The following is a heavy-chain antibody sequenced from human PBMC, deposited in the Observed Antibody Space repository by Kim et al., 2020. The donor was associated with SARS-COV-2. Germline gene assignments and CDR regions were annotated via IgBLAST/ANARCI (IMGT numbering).Heavy chain of an antibody. V-gene: IGHV1-69*13. CDR1: GGTFSSYA. CDR3: ARAYYYDSSGYYGFYY. Sequence: SVKVSCKASGGTFSSYAISWVRQAPGQGLEWMGGIIPIFGTANYAQKFQGRVTITADESTSTAYMELSSLRSEDTAVYYCARAYYYDSSGYYGFYYWGQGTLVTVSS. J-gene: IGHJ4*02. CDR2: IIPIFGTA. D-gene: IGHD3-22*01.